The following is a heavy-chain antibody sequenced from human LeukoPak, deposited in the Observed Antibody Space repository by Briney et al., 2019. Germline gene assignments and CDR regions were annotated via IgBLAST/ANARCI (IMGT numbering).Heavy chain of an antibody. CDR1: GFTFSSYA. V-gene: IGHV3-7*01. CDR3: ASVVIRPY. Sequence: GGSLRLSCAASGFTFSSYAMSWVRQAPGKGLEWVANIKQDGSEKYYVDSVKGRFTISRDNAKNSLYLQMNSLRAEDTAVYYCASVVIRPYWGQGTLVTVSS. D-gene: IGHD3-3*01. J-gene: IGHJ4*02. CDR2: IKQDGSEK.